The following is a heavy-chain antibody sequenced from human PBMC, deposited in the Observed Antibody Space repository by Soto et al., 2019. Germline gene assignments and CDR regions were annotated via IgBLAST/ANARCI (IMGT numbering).Heavy chain of an antibody. D-gene: IGHD6-25*01. CDR1: VCSISIYY. J-gene: IGHJ5*02. CDR2: IYYSGST. Sequence: PSETLSITWTVSVCSISIYYLSWIRQPPGKGLEWIGYIYYSGSTYYNPSLKSRVTISVDTSKNQFSLKLSSVTAADTAVYYCARAGVAAGWFDPWGQGTLVTVSS. V-gene: IGHV4-59*08. CDR3: ARAGVAAGWFDP.